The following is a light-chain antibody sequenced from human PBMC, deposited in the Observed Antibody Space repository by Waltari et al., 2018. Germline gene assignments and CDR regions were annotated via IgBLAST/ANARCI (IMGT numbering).Light chain of an antibody. CDR1: QSVSSN. V-gene: IGKV3-15*01. CDR2: GAY. Sequence: EIVMTQSPATLSVSPGERATLSCRASQSVSSNLAWYQQKPGQAPRLLIYGAYTRATGIPARFSGSGSGTEFTLTISSMQSEDFAGYYCQQYNNWPSLTFGGGTKVEIK. CDR3: QQYNNWPSLT. J-gene: IGKJ4*01.